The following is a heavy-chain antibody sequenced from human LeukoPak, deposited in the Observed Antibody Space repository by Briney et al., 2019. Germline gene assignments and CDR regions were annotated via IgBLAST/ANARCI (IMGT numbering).Heavy chain of an antibody. CDR3: ARSPAAAADWFDP. CDR1: GYTFTSYG. J-gene: IGHJ5*02. CDR2: ISAYNGNT. Sequence: ASVKVSCKASGYTFTSYGISWVRQAPGQGLEWMGWISAYNGNTNYAQKFQGRVTMTTDTSTSTAYMELSSLRSEDTAVYYCARSPAAAADWFDPWGQGTLVTVSS. D-gene: IGHD6-13*01. V-gene: IGHV1-18*01.